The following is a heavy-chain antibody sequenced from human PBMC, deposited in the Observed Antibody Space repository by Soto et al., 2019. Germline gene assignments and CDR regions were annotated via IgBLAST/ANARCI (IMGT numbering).Heavy chain of an antibody. CDR3: AKALYSTSLYGMDV. V-gene: IGHV3-30*18. D-gene: IGHD6-6*01. CDR1: GFTFSSYG. CDR2: ISYDGGNK. J-gene: IGHJ6*02. Sequence: QVQLVESGGGVVQPGRSLRLSCAASGFTFSSYGMHWVRQAPGKGLEWVAIISYDGGNKYYADSVKGRFTISRDNSKNTLYLQMSSLRAEVTAVYYCAKALYSTSLYGMDVWGQGTTVTVSS.